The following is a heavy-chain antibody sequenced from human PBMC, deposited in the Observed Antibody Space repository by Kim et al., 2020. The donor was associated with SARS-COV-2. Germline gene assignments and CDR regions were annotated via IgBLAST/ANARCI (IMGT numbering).Heavy chain of an antibody. Sequence: KGRFTSSRSNAKNTLYLQMNSLRAEDTAVYYCARDDCSSTSCTSPYAFDIWGQGTMVTVSS. V-gene: IGHV3-74*01. D-gene: IGHD2-2*01. J-gene: IGHJ3*02. CDR3: ARDDCSSTSCTSPYAFDI.